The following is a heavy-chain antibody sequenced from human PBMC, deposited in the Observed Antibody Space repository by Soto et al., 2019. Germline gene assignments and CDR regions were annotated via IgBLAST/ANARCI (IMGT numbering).Heavy chain of an antibody. V-gene: IGHV3-30-3*01. Sequence: GGSLRLSCAASGFTFSSYAMHWVRQAPGKGLEWVAVISYDGSNKYYADSVKGRFTISRDNSKNTLYLQMNSLRAEDTAVYYCASPMTGRISGYFDYWGQGTLVTVSS. CDR3: ASPMTGRISGYFDY. D-gene: IGHD3-10*01. CDR2: ISYDGSNK. CDR1: GFTFSSYA. J-gene: IGHJ4*02.